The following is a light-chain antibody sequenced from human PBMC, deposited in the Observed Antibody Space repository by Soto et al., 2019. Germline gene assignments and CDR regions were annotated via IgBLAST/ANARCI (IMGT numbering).Light chain of an antibody. CDR2: DAS. V-gene: IGKV1-5*01. CDR1: QSISSS. J-gene: IGKJ4*01. Sequence: DIQMTQSPPTLSASVGDRVTITCRTSQSISSSLAWYQQKPGKAPKVLIYDASSLESGVPSRFSGSGSGTEFTLTISTLHPDDFATYYCQHYNSYSSLTFGGATKVDSK. CDR3: QHYNSYSSLT.